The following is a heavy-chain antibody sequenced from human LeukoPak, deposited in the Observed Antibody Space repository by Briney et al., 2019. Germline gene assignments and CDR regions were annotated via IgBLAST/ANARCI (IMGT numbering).Heavy chain of an antibody. Sequence: GESLQISCKGSGYSFTSYWIGWVRQMPGKGLEWMGIIYPGDSDTRYSPSFQGQVTISADKSISTAYLQWSSLKASDTAMYYCARSPRKYYYYYYYMDVWGKGTTVTVSS. CDR2: IYPGDSDT. CDR3: ARSPRKYYYYYYYMDV. V-gene: IGHV5-51*01. CDR1: GYSFTSYW. J-gene: IGHJ6*03.